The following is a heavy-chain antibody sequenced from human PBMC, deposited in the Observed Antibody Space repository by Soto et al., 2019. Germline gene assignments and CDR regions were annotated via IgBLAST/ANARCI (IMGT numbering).Heavy chain of an antibody. Sequence: HPXRCLRLSCPASRFTFSNAHMHWVRQAPGRGLDWVAGIYFDGGNKYYADSVKGRFTISRDNSKNTLYLQMNSLRAEDTAVYYCARDAVYTRMYYDSSGGMDVWGQGTTVTVSS. D-gene: IGHD3-3*01. J-gene: IGHJ6*02. V-gene: IGHV3-30*06. CDR3: ARDAVYTRMYYDSSGGMDV. CDR1: RFTFSNAH. CDR2: IYFDGGNK.